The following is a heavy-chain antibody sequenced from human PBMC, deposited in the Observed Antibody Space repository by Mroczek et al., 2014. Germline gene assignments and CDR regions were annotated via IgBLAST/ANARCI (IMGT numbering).Heavy chain of an antibody. Sequence: EVQLVETGGGLVKPGGSLRLSCAASGFTFSSYSMNWVRQAPGKGLEWVSSISSSSSDIYYADSVKGRFTISRDNAKNSLYVQVNSLRAEDTAVYYCARDGDYYDSSGAFDYWGQGTWSPSPQ. CDR2: ISSSSSDI. CDR1: GFTFSSYS. V-gene: IGHV3-21*01. D-gene: IGHD3-22*01. CDR3: ARDGDYYDSSGAFDY. J-gene: IGHJ4*02.